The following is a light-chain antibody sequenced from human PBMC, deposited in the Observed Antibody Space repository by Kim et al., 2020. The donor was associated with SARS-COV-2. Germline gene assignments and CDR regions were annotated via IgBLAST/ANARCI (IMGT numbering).Light chain of an antibody. CDR3: QQNNKWPT. J-gene: IGKJ5*01. Sequence: PGHRATRSGRDITSGSSTWARHKQNPAQAPRICSYGASNRAIGVQSRFSGSGSGSDFTLSIGRPQSEALELYHCQQNNKWPTFGQGTRLEIK. CDR2: GAS. V-gene: IGKV3-15*01. CDR1: TSGSST.